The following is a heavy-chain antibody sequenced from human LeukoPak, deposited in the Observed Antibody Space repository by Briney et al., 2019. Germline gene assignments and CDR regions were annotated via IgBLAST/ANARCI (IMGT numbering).Heavy chain of an antibody. Sequence: GGSLRLSCAASGFTFSSYSMNWVRQAPGKGLQWVSYISSSGSTIYYADSVKGRFTVSRDNAKKSLYLQMNTLRAEDTAVYYCARLPTVTTMGYWGQGTLVTVSP. CDR2: ISSSGSTI. CDR3: ARLPTVTTMGY. V-gene: IGHV3-48*04. D-gene: IGHD4-17*01. J-gene: IGHJ4*02. CDR1: GFTFSSYS.